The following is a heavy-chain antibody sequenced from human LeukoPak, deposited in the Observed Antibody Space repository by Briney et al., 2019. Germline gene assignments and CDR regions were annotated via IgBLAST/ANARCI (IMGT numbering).Heavy chain of an antibody. J-gene: IGHJ3*02. CDR1: GFTFSSYG. CDR3: AKDHTTLDAFDI. Sequence: QTGGSLRLSCAASGFTFSSYGMSWVRQAPGKGLEWVSAISGSGGSTYYADSVKGRFTISRDNSKNTLYLQMNSLRAEDTAVYYCAKDHTTLDAFDIWGQGTMVTVSS. V-gene: IGHV3-23*01. CDR2: ISGSGGST. D-gene: IGHD1-1*01.